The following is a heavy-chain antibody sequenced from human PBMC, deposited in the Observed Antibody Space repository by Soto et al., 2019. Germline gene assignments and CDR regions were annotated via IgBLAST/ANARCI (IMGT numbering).Heavy chain of an antibody. V-gene: IGHV3-33*01. Sequence: GSLRLSCAASGFTFSSYGMRWVRQAAGKGLEWVAVIWYDGSNKYYADSVKGRFTISRDNSKNTLYLQMNSLRAEDTAVYYCARDFLVVAPYNWFDPWGQGTLVTAPQ. CDR1: GFTFSSYG. D-gene: IGHD2-15*01. J-gene: IGHJ5*02. CDR2: IWYDGSNK. CDR3: ARDFLVVAPYNWFDP.